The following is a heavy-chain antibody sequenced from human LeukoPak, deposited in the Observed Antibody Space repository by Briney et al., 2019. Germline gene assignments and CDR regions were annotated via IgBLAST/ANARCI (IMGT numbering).Heavy chain of an antibody. Sequence: SETLSLTCTVSGGSISGYYWSWIRQPPGKGLEWIGYIYYSGSTNYNPSLKSRVTISVDTSKNQFSLKLSSVTAADTAVYYCARSDYGDSPFDYWGQGTLVTVSS. V-gene: IGHV4-59*01. D-gene: IGHD4-17*01. CDR1: GGSISGYY. CDR3: ARSDYGDSPFDY. CDR2: IYYSGST. J-gene: IGHJ4*02.